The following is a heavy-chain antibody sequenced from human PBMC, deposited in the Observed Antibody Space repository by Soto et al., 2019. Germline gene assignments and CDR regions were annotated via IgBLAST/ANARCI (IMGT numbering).Heavy chain of an antibody. V-gene: IGHV3-23*01. CDR2: ISGSGGST. CDR1: GFTFSSYA. CDR3: AKDLGGFGELLYYYYMDV. J-gene: IGHJ6*03. Sequence: GGSLRLSCAASGFTFSSYAMSWVRQAPGKGLEWVSAISGSGGSTYYADSVKGRFTISRDNSKNTLYLQMNSLRAEDTAVYYCAKDLGGFGELLYYYYMDVWGKGTTVTVSS. D-gene: IGHD3-10*01.